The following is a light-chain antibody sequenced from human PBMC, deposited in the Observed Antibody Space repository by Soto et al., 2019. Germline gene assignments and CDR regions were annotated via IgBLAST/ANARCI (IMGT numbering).Light chain of an antibody. Sequence: QSVLTQPASVSGSPGQSITISCTVTSSDVGGYNYVSWYQQHPGKAPKLMIYDVSNRPSGVSNRFSGSKSGNTASLTISGLQAEDEADYYCSSYTSSSTQVFVTGTKVT. J-gene: IGLJ1*01. CDR2: DVS. V-gene: IGLV2-14*01. CDR1: SSDVGGYNY. CDR3: SSYTSSSTQV.